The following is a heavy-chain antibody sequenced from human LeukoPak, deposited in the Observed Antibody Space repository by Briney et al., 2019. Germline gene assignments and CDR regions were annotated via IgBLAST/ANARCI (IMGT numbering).Heavy chain of an antibody. Sequence: SETLSLTCAVYGGSFSGYYWSWIRQPPGKGLEWIGEINHSGSTNYNPSLKSRVTISVDTSKNQFSLKLSSVTAADTAVYYCARGHYYDSSGYIDWGQGTLVTVSS. CDR2: INHSGST. V-gene: IGHV4-34*01. CDR1: GGSFSGYY. CDR3: ARGHYYDSSGYID. D-gene: IGHD3-22*01. J-gene: IGHJ4*02.